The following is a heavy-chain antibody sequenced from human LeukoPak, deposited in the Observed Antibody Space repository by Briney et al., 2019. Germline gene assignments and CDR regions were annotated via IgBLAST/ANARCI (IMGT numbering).Heavy chain of an antibody. V-gene: IGHV4-59*01. Sequence: SETLSLTCTVSGGSISSYYWSWIRQPPGKGLVWIGYIYYSGSTNYNPSLKSRVTISVDTSKNQFSLKLSSVTAADTAVYYCARDFRYSSGWDYFDYWGRGTLVTVSS. J-gene: IGHJ4*02. CDR2: IYYSGST. D-gene: IGHD6-19*01. CDR1: GGSISSYY. CDR3: ARDFRYSSGWDYFDY.